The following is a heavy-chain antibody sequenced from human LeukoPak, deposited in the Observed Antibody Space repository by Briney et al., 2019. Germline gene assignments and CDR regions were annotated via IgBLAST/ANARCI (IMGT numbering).Heavy chain of an antibody. D-gene: IGHD1-26*01. CDR3: ATSSIVGATSI. V-gene: IGHV1-18*01. CDR1: GGTFSSYA. CDR2: ISAYNGNT. J-gene: IGHJ3*02. Sequence: ASVKVSCKASGGTFSSYAISWVRQAPGQGLEWMGWISAYNGNTNYAQKLQGRVTMTTDTSTSTAYMELRSLRSDDTAVYYCATSSIVGATSIWGQGTMVTVSS.